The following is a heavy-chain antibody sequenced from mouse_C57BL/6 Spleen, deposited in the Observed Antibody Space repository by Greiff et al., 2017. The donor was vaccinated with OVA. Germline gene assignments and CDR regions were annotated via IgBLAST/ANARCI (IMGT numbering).Heavy chain of an antibody. D-gene: IGHD2-4*01. Sequence: ESGPGLVKPSQSLSLTCSVTGYSITSGYYWNWIRQFPGNKLEWMGYISYDGSNNYNPSLKNRISITRDTSKNQFFLKLNSVTTEDTATYYCARAYDYDFDYWGQGTTLTVSS. CDR3: ARAYDYDFDY. CDR2: ISYDGSN. CDR1: GYSITSGYY. J-gene: IGHJ2*01. V-gene: IGHV3-6*01.